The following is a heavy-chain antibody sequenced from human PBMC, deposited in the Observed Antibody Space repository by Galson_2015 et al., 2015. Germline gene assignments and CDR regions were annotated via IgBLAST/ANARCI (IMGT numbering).Heavy chain of an antibody. CDR1: GFTFGSYW. V-gene: IGHV3-74*01. J-gene: IGHJ4*02. CDR2: TNSDGSST. Sequence: SLRLSCAASGFTFGSYWMHWVRQAPGRGLVWVSLTNSDGSSTTYADSVKGRFTVSRDNAKNTLYMQMNSLRAEDTAVYYCTRGGPGSGDYWGQGTLVTVSS. CDR3: TRGGPGSGDY. D-gene: IGHD3-3*01.